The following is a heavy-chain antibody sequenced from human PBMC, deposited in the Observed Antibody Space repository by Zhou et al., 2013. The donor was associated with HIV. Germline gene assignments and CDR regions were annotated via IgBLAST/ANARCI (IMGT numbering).Heavy chain of an antibody. D-gene: IGHD2-15*01. J-gene: IGHJ3*02. CDR3: ARGPYHSSTSGGPLHI. CDR1: GDTFSSSYA. CDR2: IIPFFVTP. V-gene: IGHV1-69*14. Sequence: QVQLVQSGAEVRKPGSSVKVSCRLFGDTFSSSYAITWVRQAPGQGLEWMGRIIPFFVTPNYAQNFQGRVTITADKSTNIAYLEVRSLRSEDTALYYCARGPYHSSTSGGPLHIWGQGTKVTVSS.